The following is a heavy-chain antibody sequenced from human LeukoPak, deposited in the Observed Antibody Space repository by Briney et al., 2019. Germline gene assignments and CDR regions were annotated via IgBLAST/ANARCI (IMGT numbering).Heavy chain of an antibody. J-gene: IGHJ4*02. CDR3: AKKIDSSGYYPDAFFDY. D-gene: IGHD3-22*01. V-gene: IGHV3-23*01. CDR2: ISVSGGT. Sequence: GGSLRVSCVASGFTFSSYAMSWVRQAPGKGLEGVSIISVSGGTYYADSVEGRFTISRDKSKNTLYLQMNSLRVEDTAVYYCAKKIDSSGYYPDAFFDYWGQGTLVTVSS. CDR1: GFTFSSYA.